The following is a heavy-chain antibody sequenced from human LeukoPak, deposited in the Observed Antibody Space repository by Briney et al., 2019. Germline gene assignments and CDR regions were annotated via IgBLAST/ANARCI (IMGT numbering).Heavy chain of an antibody. CDR3: AKDWGQWLVAYYFDY. CDR1: GFTFSSYS. CDR2: ISSSSSTI. D-gene: IGHD6-19*01. Sequence: GGSLRLSCAASGFTFSSYSMNWVRQAPGKGLEWVSYISSSSSTIYYADSVKGRFTISRDNAKNSLYLQMNSLRAEDTAVYYCAKDWGQWLVAYYFDYWGQGTLVTVSS. J-gene: IGHJ4*02. V-gene: IGHV3-48*01.